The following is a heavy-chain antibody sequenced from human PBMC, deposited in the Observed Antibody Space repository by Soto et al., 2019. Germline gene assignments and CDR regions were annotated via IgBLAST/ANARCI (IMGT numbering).Heavy chain of an antibody. CDR1: GFTFSTSS. CDR3: VKRWGTFTIDY. V-gene: IGHV3-64D*08. D-gene: IGHD3-3*01. Sequence: GGSLRLSCSASGFTFSTSSMHWVRQAPGRGLEYVSAISGNGVTTYYVDSVKGRFTVSRDNSKNTLYLQMSSVRSEDTAVYYCVKRWGTFTIDYWGQGTPVTVSS. J-gene: IGHJ4*02. CDR2: ISGNGVTT.